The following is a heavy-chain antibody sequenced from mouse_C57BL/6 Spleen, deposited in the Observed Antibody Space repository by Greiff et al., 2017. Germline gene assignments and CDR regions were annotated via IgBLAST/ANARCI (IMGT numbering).Heavy chain of an antibody. J-gene: IGHJ2*01. D-gene: IGHD1-1*02. V-gene: IGHV1-15*01. CDR2: IDPETGGT. CDR3: TRGPYGYFDY. CDR1: GYTFTDYE. Sequence: QVQLQQSGAELVRPGASVTLSCKASGYTFTDYEMHWVKQTPVHGLEWIGAIDPETGGTAYNQKFKGKAILTADKSSSTAYMELRSLTSEDSAVYYCTRGPYGYFDYWGQGTTLTAAS.